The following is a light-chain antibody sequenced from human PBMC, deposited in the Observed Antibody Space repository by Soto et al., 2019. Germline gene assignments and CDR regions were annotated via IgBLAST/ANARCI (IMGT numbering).Light chain of an antibody. Sequence: EIVLTQSPGTLSLYPGERATLSCRASQSVSSNYFAWYQQRPGQAPRLLIYGISSRATGIPDRFSGSGSGTDFTLTISRLEPEDFAVYYCEQYGSSPRTFGQGTKVDIK. V-gene: IGKV3-20*01. CDR1: QSVSSNY. CDR2: GIS. CDR3: EQYGSSPRT. J-gene: IGKJ1*01.